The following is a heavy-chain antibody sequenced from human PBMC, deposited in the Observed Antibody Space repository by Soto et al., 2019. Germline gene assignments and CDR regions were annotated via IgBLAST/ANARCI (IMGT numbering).Heavy chain of an antibody. D-gene: IGHD3-3*01. J-gene: IGHJ4*01. CDR3: VRSGHKYNFLDY. Sequence: PGGSLRLSCAASGFTLSDNYMSWIRQAPGKGLEWIGYSSNSGSFTRYADSVKGRFSISRDNAKNSLYLQINSLRGDDTAIYYCVRSGHKYNFLDYLCHGT. CDR1: GFTLSDNY. CDR2: SSNSGSFT. V-gene: IGHV3-11*06.